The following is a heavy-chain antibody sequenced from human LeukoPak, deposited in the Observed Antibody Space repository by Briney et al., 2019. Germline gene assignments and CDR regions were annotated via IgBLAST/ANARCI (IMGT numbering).Heavy chain of an antibody. V-gene: IGHV3-53*01. CDR2: IYSGGST. Sequence: GGSLRLSCAASGFTVNSNYMSWVRQAPGKGLEWVSVIYSGGSTYYADSVKGRFTISRDNSKNTLYLQMNSLRAEDTAVYYCARVRDFGWFDPWGQGTLVTVSS. D-gene: IGHD2-21*01. CDR3: ARVRDFGWFDP. CDR1: GFTVNSNY. J-gene: IGHJ5*02.